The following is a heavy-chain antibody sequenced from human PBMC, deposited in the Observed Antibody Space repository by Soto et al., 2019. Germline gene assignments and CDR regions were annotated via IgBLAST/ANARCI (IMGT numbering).Heavy chain of an antibody. J-gene: IGHJ4*02. Sequence: QVQLVQSGPEVKKPGASVKVSCKTSGYTFTTFGITWVRQAPGQGLEWMGWINTDKGNTNYAQKFQGRVTMTTDTSTSTAYMGLRSLTADVTGVYYCATRSPAFDFWGQGTLVTVSS. CDR1: GYTFTTFG. V-gene: IGHV1-18*01. CDR2: INTDKGNT. CDR3: ATRSPAFDF.